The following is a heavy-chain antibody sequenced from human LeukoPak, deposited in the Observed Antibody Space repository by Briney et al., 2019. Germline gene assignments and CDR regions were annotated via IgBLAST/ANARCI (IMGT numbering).Heavy chain of an antibody. CDR1: GYTFTDHS. V-gene: IGHV1-2*02. CDR2: INPETGGT. CDR3: APGSTTYDY. Sequence: ASVKVSCKASGYTFTDHSKHWVRQAPGQGLEWMGWINPETGGTNYAQKFQGRVTMTSDTSITTAYLELSSLRSDDTAVYFCAPGSTTYDYWGQGTLVTVSS. D-gene: IGHD3-10*01. J-gene: IGHJ4*02.